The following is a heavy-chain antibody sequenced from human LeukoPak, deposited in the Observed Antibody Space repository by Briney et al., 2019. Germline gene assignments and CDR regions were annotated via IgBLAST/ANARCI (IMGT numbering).Heavy chain of an antibody. D-gene: IGHD3-10*01. CDR1: GGSISSGGYS. Sequence: SQTLSLTCAVSGGSISSGGYSWSWIRQPPGKGLEWIGNIYHSGSTYYNPSLKSRVTISVDRSKNQFSLKLSSVTAADTAVYYCARVDTGRALLIDYWGQGTLVTVSS. V-gene: IGHV4-30-2*01. CDR3: ARVDTGRALLIDY. CDR2: IYHSGST. J-gene: IGHJ4*02.